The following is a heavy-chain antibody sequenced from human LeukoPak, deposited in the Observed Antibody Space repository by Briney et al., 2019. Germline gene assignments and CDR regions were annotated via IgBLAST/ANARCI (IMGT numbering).Heavy chain of an antibody. CDR2: IYASGTT. D-gene: IGHD6-19*01. J-gene: IGHJ4*02. CDR1: GDSISTGSYY. Sequence: SQTLSLTCTVSGDSISTGSYYWSWIRQPAGKGLEWIGRIYASGTTNHNPSLKSRVTISIDTSNNQFSLKLNSVTAADTAVYYCKMGYSSGWEPYYLDSWGQGILVTVSS. V-gene: IGHV4-61*02. CDR3: KMGYSSGWEPYYLDS.